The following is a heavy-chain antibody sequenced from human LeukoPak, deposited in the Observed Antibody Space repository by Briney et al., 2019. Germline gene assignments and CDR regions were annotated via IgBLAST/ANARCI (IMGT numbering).Heavy chain of an antibody. CDR2: IKQDGSEK. D-gene: IGHD3-3*02. J-gene: IGHJ6*03. V-gene: IGHV3-7*01. Sequence: PGGSLRLSCAASGFTFSTYWMIWVRQAPGKGLEWVANIKQDGSEKYYVDSMKGRFTVSRDNAKNSLYLQMNSLRAEDTAVYYCARKLGHYYQYMDVWGKGTTVTVSS. CDR1: GFTFSTYW. CDR3: ARKLGHYYQYMDV.